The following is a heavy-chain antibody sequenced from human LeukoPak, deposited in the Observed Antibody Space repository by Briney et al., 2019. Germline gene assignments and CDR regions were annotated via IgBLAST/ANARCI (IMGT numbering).Heavy chain of an antibody. Sequence: SVKVSCKASGGTFSSYAISWVRQAPGQGLEWMGRIIPIFGTANYAQKFQGRDTITTDESTSTAYMELSSLRSEDTAVYYCARDVAAAGQFDYWGQGTLVTVSS. CDR3: ARDVAAAGQFDY. CDR2: IIPIFGTA. CDR1: GGTFSSYA. D-gene: IGHD6-13*01. J-gene: IGHJ4*02. V-gene: IGHV1-69*05.